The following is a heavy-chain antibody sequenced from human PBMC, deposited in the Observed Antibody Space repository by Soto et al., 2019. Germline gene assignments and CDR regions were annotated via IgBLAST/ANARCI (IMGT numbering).Heavy chain of an antibody. CDR2: INPSGGST. J-gene: IGHJ4*02. V-gene: IGHV1-46*01. D-gene: IGHD6-6*01. Sequence: QVQLVQSGAEVKKPGASVKVSCKASGYTFTSYYMHWVRQAPGQGLEWTGIINPSGGSTSYAQKFRGRVTMTRDTSTSTVYMELSSLRSEDTAVYYCARGLYSSSSWGSSWAYYFDYWGQGTLVTFSS. CDR3: ARGLYSSSSWGSSWAYYFDY. CDR1: GYTFTSYY.